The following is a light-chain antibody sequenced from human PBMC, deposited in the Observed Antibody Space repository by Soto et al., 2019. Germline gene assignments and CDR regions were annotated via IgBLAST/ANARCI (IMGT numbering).Light chain of an antibody. CDR3: QQYNNWWT. CDR1: QSVSSY. Sequence: EIVLTQSPATLSLSPGERATLSCRASQSVSSYLAWYHQEPGQAPRLLIYGVSTRATGIPARFSGSGSGTEFTLTISSLQSEDFAVYYCQQYNNWWTFGQGTKVDIK. J-gene: IGKJ1*01. V-gene: IGKV3-15*01. CDR2: GVS.